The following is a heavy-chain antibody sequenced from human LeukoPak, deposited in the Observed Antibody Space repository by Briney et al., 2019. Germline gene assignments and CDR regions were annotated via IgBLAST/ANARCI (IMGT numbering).Heavy chain of an antibody. V-gene: IGHV1-2*02. J-gene: IGHJ4*02. D-gene: IGHD2-2*01. CDR1: GYTFTGYY. Sequence: ASVKVSCTASGYTFTGYYMHWVRQAPGQGLEWMGWINPNSGGTNYAQKFQGRVTMTRDTSISTAYMELSRLRSDDTAVYYCAREVIYCSSTSCYFDYWGQGTLVTVSS. CDR3: AREVIYCSSTSCYFDY. CDR2: INPNSGGT.